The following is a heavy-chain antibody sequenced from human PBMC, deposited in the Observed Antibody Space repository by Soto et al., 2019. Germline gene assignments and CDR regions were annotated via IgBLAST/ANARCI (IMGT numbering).Heavy chain of an antibody. Sequence: GGSLRLSCAASGFTFSTYAMSWVRQAPGKGLEWVAVISNDGNNDYFADSVKDRFTISRDNSKNTLFLQMSSLSVEDTAVYYCAKDNFESSGYYSIRTPWFDPRGQGTLVTVS. D-gene: IGHD3-22*01. J-gene: IGHJ5*02. V-gene: IGHV3-30*18. CDR3: AKDNFESSGYYSIRTPWFDP. CDR1: GFTFSTYA. CDR2: ISNDGNND.